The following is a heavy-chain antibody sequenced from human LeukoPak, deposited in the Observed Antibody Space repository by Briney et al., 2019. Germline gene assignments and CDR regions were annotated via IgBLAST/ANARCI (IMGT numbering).Heavy chain of an antibody. CDR1: GFPFSTYA. V-gene: IGHV3-23*01. J-gene: IGHJ4*02. D-gene: IGHD5-18*01. CDR2: IRGSDGST. Sequence: PGGSLRLSCAASGFPFSTYAMSWVRQAPGKGLEWVSSIRGSDGSTYYADSVKGRFTISRDNSKNTLYLQMNNLRAEDTAVYYCAKDRRVTHGYYFDYWGQGTLVTVSS. CDR3: AKDRRVTHGYYFDY.